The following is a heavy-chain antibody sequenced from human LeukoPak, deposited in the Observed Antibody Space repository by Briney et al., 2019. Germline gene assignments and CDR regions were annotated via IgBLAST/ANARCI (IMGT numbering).Heavy chain of an antibody. D-gene: IGHD2-15*01. Sequence: PSETLSLTCAVSGGSISSSNWWSWVRQPPGKGLEWIGEIYHSGSTNYNPSLKSRVTISVDTSKNQFSLKLSSVTAADTAVYYCAREPVVADRPFDYWGQGTLVTVSS. CDR1: GGSISSSNW. V-gene: IGHV4-4*02. CDR2: IYHSGST. J-gene: IGHJ4*02. CDR3: AREPVVADRPFDY.